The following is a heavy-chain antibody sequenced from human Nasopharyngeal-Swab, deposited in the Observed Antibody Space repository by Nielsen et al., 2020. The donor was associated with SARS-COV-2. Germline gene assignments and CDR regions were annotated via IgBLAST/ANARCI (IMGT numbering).Heavy chain of an antibody. J-gene: IGHJ6*03. CDR3: AGYCSSTSCSRNYYYYYMDV. CDR1: GFTFSNAW. D-gene: IGHD2-2*01. Sequence: GGSLRLSCAASGFTFSNAWMSWVRQAPGKGLEWVGRIKSKTDGGTTDYAAPVKGRFTISRDDSKNTLYLQMNSLRAEDTAVYYCAGYCSSTSCSRNYYYYYMDVWGKGTTVTVSS. V-gene: IGHV3-15*01. CDR2: IKSKTDGGTT.